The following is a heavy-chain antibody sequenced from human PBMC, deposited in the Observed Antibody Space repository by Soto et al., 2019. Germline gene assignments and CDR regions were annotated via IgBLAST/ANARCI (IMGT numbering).Heavy chain of an antibody. CDR2: ISDSGSFT. CDR3: AKRPLNWGRWYFDL. D-gene: IGHD7-27*01. Sequence: EVQLLESGGGLVQPGGSLRLSCAASGITFSNYAMTWVRQAPGKGLEWVSVISDSGSFTFYADSVKGRFTISRDNSGGTLYLQMNILRAEDTAIYYCAKRPLNWGRWYFDLWGRGTLVTVSS. CDR1: GITFSNYA. V-gene: IGHV3-23*01. J-gene: IGHJ2*01.